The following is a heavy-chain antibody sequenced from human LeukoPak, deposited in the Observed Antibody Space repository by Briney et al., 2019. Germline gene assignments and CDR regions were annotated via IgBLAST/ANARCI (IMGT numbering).Heavy chain of an antibody. CDR1: GFTFSTYW. Sequence: PGGSLRLSCAASGFTFSTYWMSWVRQAPGKGLEGVSSITGSTGSTYYADSVKGRFTISRDNSKNTLYLQMNSLRAEDTAVYYCAKRYSGSSGLYNFDYWGQGTLVTVSS. CDR3: AKRYSGSSGLYNFDY. V-gene: IGHV3-23*01. CDR2: ITGSTGST. J-gene: IGHJ4*02. D-gene: IGHD1-26*01.